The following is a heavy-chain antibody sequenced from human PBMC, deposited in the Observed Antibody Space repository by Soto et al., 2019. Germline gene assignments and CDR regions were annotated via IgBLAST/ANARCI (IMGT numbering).Heavy chain of an antibody. CDR3: AKNSNSYDGSGYYSFTLDV. CDR2: IKQDGSDK. Sequence: GGSLRLSCAAPGFTFSSYWMSWVRQAPGKGLEWVANIKQDGSDKYYVDSVKGRFTISRDNTKNTLYLQMNSLRAEDTAVYYCAKNSNSYDGSGYYSFTLDVWGQGTTVTVSS. D-gene: IGHD3-22*01. CDR1: GFTFSSYW. V-gene: IGHV3-7*03. J-gene: IGHJ6*02.